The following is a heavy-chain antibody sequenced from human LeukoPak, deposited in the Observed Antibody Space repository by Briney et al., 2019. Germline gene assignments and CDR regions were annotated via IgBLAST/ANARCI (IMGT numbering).Heavy chain of an antibody. CDR3: ARDRVGATLGYYYYMDV. CDR1: GYSISSGYY. J-gene: IGHJ6*03. Sequence: SETLSLTCAVSGYSISSGYYWGWIRQPPGKGLEWIGSIYHSGSTYYNPSLKSRVTISVDTSKNQFSLKLSSVTAADTAVYYCARDRVGATLGYYYYMDVWGKGTTVTVSS. D-gene: IGHD1-26*01. V-gene: IGHV4-38-2*02. CDR2: IYHSGST.